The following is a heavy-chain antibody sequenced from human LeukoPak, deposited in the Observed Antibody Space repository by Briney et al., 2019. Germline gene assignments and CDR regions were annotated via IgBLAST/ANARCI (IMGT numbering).Heavy chain of an antibody. CDR2: ISYDGSNK. J-gene: IGHJ4*02. CDR1: GFTFSSYA. D-gene: IGHD2-2*02. Sequence: GGSLRLSCAASGFTFSSYAMHWVRQAPGKGLEWVAVISYDGSNKYYADSVKGRFTISRDNSKNTLYLQMNSLRAEDTAVYYCAKDVYCSSTSCYTSYFDYWGQGTLVTVSS. CDR3: AKDVYCSSTSCYTSYFDY. V-gene: IGHV3-30-3*01.